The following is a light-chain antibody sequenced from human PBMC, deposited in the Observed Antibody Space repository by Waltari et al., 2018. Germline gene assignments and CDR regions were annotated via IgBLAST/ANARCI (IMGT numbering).Light chain of an antibody. V-gene: IGLV3-21*04. J-gene: IGLJ1*01. Sequence: SYVVTQPPSVSVAPGETATITCGGDNIGTYSVHWYQQKAGQAPALVIFYDRDRPSGTPDRFSGSNSGNTATLTISRVEAGDEARYYCHVWHPHVDPGVFGTGTEVTVL. CDR1: NIGTYS. CDR3: HVWHPHVDPGV. CDR2: YDR.